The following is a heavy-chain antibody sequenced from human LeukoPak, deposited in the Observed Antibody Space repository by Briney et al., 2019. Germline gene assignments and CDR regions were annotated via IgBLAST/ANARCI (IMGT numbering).Heavy chain of an antibody. CDR3: ARDDDSSGFGDY. V-gene: IGHV3-30-3*01. J-gene: IGHJ4*02. Sequence: GRSLRLSCAASGFTFSSYAMHWVRQAPGKGLEWVAVISYDGSNKYYADSVKGRFTISRDNSKNTLYLQMNSLRAEDTAVYYCARDDDSSGFGDYWGQGTLVTVSS. CDR1: GFTFSSYA. CDR2: ISYDGSNK. D-gene: IGHD3-22*01.